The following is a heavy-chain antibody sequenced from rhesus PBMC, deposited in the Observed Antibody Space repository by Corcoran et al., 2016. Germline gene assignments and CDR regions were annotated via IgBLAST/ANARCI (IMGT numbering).Heavy chain of an antibody. Sequence: QVQLQQWGEGLVKPSETLSLTCAVYGDSVSGYWWGWFRQPPGKGLEWSGRIRSGGTTPSTPSLKGRVTISIDTSQNQFSLKLSSVTAADTAVYYCAREGIQLQYRSLDVWGRGVLVTVSS. J-gene: IGHJ5-2*02. D-gene: IGHD5-12*01. V-gene: IGHV4-160*01. CDR2: IRSGGTT. CDR3: AREGIQLQYRSLDV. CDR1: GDSVSGYW.